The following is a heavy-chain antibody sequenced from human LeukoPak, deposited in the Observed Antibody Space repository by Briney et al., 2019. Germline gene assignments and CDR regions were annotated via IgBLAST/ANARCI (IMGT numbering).Heavy chain of an antibody. Sequence: SETLSLTCAVYGGSFSGYYWSWIRQPPGKGLEWIGEINHSGSTNYNPSLKSRVTISVDTSKNQFSLKLSSVTAADTAVYYCARRSRITMVRGVGFDYWGQGTLVTVSS. CDR3: ARRSRITMVRGVGFDY. V-gene: IGHV4-34*01. CDR1: GGSFSGYY. J-gene: IGHJ4*02. CDR2: INHSGST. D-gene: IGHD3-10*01.